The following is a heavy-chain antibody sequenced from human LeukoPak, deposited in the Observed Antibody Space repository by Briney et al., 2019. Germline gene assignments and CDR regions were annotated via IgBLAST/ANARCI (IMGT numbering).Heavy chain of an antibody. D-gene: IGHD1-26*01. J-gene: IGHJ4*02. CDR1: GGTFSSYA. CDR2: IIPILGIA. CDR3: ARVGWHKEWEPFDY. V-gene: IGHV1-69*04. Sequence: SVKVSCKASGGTFSSYAISWVRQAPGQGLEWMGRIIPILGIANYAQKFQGRVTITADKSTSTAYMELSSLRSEDTAVYYCARVGWHKEWEPFDYWGQGTLVTVSS.